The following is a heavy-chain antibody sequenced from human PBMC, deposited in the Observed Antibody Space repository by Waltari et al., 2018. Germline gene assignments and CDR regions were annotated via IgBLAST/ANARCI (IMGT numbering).Heavy chain of an antibody. V-gene: IGHV1-69*02. CDR1: GGTFSSST. D-gene: IGHD3-22*01. J-gene: IGHJ4*02. CDR2: IIPILGIA. CDR3: ARGRAYYYDSSGTYYFDY. Sequence: QVQLVQSGAEVKKPGSSVKVSCKASGGTFSSSTISWVRQAPGPGLEWMGRIIPILGIANYAQKFQGRVTITADKSTSTAYMELSSLRSEDTAVYYCARGRAYYYDSSGTYYFDYWGQGTLVTVSS.